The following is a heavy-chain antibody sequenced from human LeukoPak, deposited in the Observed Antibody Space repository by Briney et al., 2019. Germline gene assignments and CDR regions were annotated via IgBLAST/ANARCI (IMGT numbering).Heavy chain of an antibody. CDR3: ARGWGYFDF. D-gene: IGHD3-16*01. J-gene: IGHJ4*02. V-gene: IGHV4-59*01. CDR1: GGSISRYY. CDR2: IHYSGST. Sequence: SETLSLTCTVSGGSISRYYWSWIRQPPGKGLEWIGYIHYSGSTNYNPSLKSRVTISVDTSKNQFSLRLSSVTAADTAVYYCARGWGYFDFWGQGTLLTVSS.